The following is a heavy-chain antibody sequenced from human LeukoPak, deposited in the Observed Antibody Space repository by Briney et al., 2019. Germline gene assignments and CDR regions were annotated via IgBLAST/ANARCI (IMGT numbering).Heavy chain of an antibody. CDR2: IYYSGST. D-gene: IGHD5-18*01. V-gene: IGHV4-39*07. Sequence: PSETLSLTCTVSGGSISSSSYYWGWIRQPPGKGLEWIGSIYYSGSTYYNPSLKSRVTISVDTSKNQFSLKLSSVTAADTAVYYCRVGGYSYVDYMDVWGKATTVTISS. CDR3: RVGGYSYVDYMDV. CDR1: GGSISSSSYY. J-gene: IGHJ6*03.